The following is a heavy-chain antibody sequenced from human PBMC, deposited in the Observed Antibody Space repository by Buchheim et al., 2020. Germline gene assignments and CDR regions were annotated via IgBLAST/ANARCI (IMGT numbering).Heavy chain of an antibody. CDR2: IYYSGST. CDR3: ARWAYDSSGYYTSDAFDI. Sequence: QVQLQETGPGLVKPSETLSLTCTVSGGSISSYYWSWIRQPPGKGLEWNGYIYYSGSTNYNPSLKSRVTISVDTSKNQFSLKLSSVTAADTAVYYCARWAYDSSGYYTSDAFDIWGQGT. CDR1: GGSISSYY. D-gene: IGHD3-22*01. V-gene: IGHV4-59*01. J-gene: IGHJ3*02.